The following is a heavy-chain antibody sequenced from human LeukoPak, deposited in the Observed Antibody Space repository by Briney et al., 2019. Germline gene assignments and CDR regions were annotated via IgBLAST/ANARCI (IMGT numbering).Heavy chain of an antibody. V-gene: IGHV3-48*01. CDR3: ARGRSYSYGK. CDR1: GFTFSTYS. Sequence: GGSLRLSCAASGFTFSTYSMNWVRQAPGKGLEWVSYISSSSSTIYHADSVKGRFTISRDNAKNSLYLQMNSLRAEDTAVYYCARGRSYSYGKWGQGTLVTVSS. D-gene: IGHD5-18*01. CDR2: ISSSSSTI. J-gene: IGHJ4*02.